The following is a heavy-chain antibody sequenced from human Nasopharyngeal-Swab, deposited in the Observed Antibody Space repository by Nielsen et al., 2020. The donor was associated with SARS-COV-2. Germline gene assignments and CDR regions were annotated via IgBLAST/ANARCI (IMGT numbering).Heavy chain of an antibody. CDR2: IYYSGST. CDR3: AGAGDFWSGWSANYYMDV. V-gene: IGHV4-59*12. Sequence: SETLSLTCTVSGGSISSYYWSWIRQPPGKGLEWIGYIYYSGSTYYNPSLKSRVTISVDTSKNQFSLKLSSVTAADTAVYYCAGAGDFWSGWSANYYMDVWGKGTTVTVSS. CDR1: GGSISSYY. D-gene: IGHD3-3*01. J-gene: IGHJ6*03.